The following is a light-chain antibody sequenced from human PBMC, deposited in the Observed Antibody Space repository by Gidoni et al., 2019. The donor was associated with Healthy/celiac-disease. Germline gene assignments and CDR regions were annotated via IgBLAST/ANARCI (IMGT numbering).Light chain of an antibody. Sequence: QSVLTQPPSASGTPGPGVTISCSGSSSNIGSNTVNWYQQLPGTAPKLLIYSNNQRPSGVPDRFSGSKSGTSASLAISGLQSEDEADYYCAAWDDSLNAYVFGTGTKVTVL. J-gene: IGLJ1*01. CDR3: AAWDDSLNAYV. CDR1: SSNIGSNT. CDR2: SNN. V-gene: IGLV1-44*01.